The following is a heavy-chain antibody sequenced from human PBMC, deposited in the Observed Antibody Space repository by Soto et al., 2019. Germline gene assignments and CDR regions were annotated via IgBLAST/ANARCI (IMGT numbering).Heavy chain of an antibody. CDR3: ATATTEYNSAFDF. CDR2: FIPFFGSP. Sequence: GASVKVSCKASGGTFSSYGINWVLQAPGQGLEWMGSFIPFFGSPNYAQKFQGRVTLTADKSTSTAYMALTSLRFQDTAMYFCATATTEYNSAFDFWGPGTLVTVSS. CDR1: GGTFSSYG. D-gene: IGHD6-25*01. V-gene: IGHV1-69*06. J-gene: IGHJ4*02.